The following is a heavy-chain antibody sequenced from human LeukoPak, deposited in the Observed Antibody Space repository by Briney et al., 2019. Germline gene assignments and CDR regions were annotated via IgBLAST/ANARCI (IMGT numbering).Heavy chain of an antibody. CDR2: ITSSSSYI. J-gene: IGHJ4*02. CDR3: ARQQQQLWYD. CDR1: GFIFSSYS. D-gene: IGHD5-18*01. Sequence: PGGSLRLSCAASGFIFSSYSMHWVRQAPGKGLEWVSSITSSSSYIYYADSVKGRFTISRDNAKNSLYLQINSLRAEDTAVYYCARQQQQLWYDWGQGTLVTVSS. V-gene: IGHV3-21*01.